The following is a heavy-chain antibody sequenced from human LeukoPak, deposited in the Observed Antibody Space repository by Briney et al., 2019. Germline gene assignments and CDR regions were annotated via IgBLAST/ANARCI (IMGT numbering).Heavy chain of an antibody. Sequence: ASVKDSCKASGGTFISYAISWVRQAPGQGLEWMGGIIPIFGTANYAQKFQGRVTITTDESTSTAYMELSSLRSEDTAVYYCARGGFEYYMDVWGKGTTVTVSS. CDR1: GGTFISYA. CDR3: ARGGFEYYMDV. D-gene: IGHD3-16*01. V-gene: IGHV1-69*05. CDR2: IIPIFGTA. J-gene: IGHJ6*03.